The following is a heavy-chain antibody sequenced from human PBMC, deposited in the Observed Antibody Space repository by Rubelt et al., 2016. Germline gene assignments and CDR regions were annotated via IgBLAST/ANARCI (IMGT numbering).Heavy chain of an antibody. V-gene: IGHV4-31*03. CDR3: ARGIVVVVAASGWFDP. CDR1: GCSISSGGYY. J-gene: IGHJ5*02. CDR2: INHSGST. Sequence: QVQLQESGPGLVKPSQTLSLTCTVSGCSISSGGYYWSWIRQPPGKGLEWIGEINHSGSTNYNPSLKSRAPISVDTSNNPFSLKLSSVTAADTAVYYCARGIVVVVAASGWFDPWGQGTLVTVSS. D-gene: IGHD2-15*01.